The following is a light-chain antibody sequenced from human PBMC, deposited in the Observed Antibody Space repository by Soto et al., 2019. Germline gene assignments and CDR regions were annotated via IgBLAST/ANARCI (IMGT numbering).Light chain of an antibody. CDR1: QSVSNW. CDR2: KVS. CDR3: QQYGDYWT. Sequence: DTQMTQSPSTLSAAVGDRVTITCRASQSVSNWVAWYQQKPGKAPKLLIYKVSGLESGVPSRFSGSGSETEFTLTISSLQPDDSATYYCQQYGDYWTFGLGTKVEVK. V-gene: IGKV1-5*03. J-gene: IGKJ1*01.